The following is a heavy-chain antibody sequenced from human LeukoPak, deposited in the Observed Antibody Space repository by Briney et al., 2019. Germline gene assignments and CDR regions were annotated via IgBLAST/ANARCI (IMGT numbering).Heavy chain of an antibody. Sequence: GGSLRLSCAASGFTFSSYAMSWVRQAPGKGLEWVSAISGGGGSTNYADSVKGRFTISRDNSKNTLYLQLNSLRAEDTAVYYCAKGGGGGRYHFDYWGQGTLVTVSS. V-gene: IGHV3-23*01. CDR1: GFTFSSYA. J-gene: IGHJ4*02. CDR2: ISGGGGST. D-gene: IGHD3-16*01. CDR3: AKGGGGGRYHFDY.